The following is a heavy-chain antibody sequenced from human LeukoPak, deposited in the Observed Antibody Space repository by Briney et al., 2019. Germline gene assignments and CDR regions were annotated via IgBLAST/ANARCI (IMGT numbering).Heavy chain of an antibody. V-gene: IGHV3-48*03. CDR3: ARDHNSTHSNGIFGDH. J-gene: IGHJ4*02. CDR1: GFDFNTYE. Sequence: GGSLRLSCVASGFDFNTYEMKWVRQAPGKGLEWVSHITSSGTSMVYADSVKGRFTISRDNAKNSLYLQLRSLRVEDTAVYYCARDHNSTHSNGIFGDHWGQGTLVTVSS. CDR2: ITSSGTSM. D-gene: IGHD3-22*01.